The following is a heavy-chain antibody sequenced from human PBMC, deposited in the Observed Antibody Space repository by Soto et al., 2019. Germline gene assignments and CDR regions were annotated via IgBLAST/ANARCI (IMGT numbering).Heavy chain of an antibody. J-gene: IGHJ4*02. CDR3: AKNSLVWGYFDY. V-gene: IGHV3-23*01. D-gene: IGHD3-16*01. CDR1: GFTFSSYA. Sequence: EVQLLESGGGLVQPGGSLRLSCAASGFTFSSYAMSWVRQAPRKGLEWVSAISGSGGSTYYADSVKGRFTISRDNSKNTLYLQMNSLRAEDTAVYYCAKNSLVWGYFDYWGQGTLVTVSS. CDR2: ISGSGGST.